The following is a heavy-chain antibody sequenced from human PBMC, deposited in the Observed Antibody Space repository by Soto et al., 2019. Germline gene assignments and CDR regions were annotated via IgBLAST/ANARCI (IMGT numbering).Heavy chain of an antibody. V-gene: IGHV6-1*01. Sequence: SQTLSLTCAVSGDSVSSNNIAWNWLRQSPWRGLEWLGRTYYRSKWYNEYAVSVRSRITINLDTSKNQFSLQLNSVTPEDTAVYYCARGRWSKFGYWGQGAQVAVCS. CDR2: TYYRSKWYN. D-gene: IGHD2-15*01. J-gene: IGHJ4*02. CDR3: ARGRWSKFGY. CDR1: GDSVSSNNIA.